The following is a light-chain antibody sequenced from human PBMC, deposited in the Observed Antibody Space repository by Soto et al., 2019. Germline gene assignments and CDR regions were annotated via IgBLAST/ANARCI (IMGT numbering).Light chain of an antibody. CDR3: QQYGSSPYT. V-gene: IGKV3-20*01. CDR1: QSVSSNF. Sequence: EIVLTQSPDTLSLSPGERATLSCRASQSVSSNFLAWYQQRPGQGPRLLIYGASSRATGIPDRFSGSGSGTDFTLSISRLEPEDFAVYYCQQYGSSPYTFRQGTKLDIK. CDR2: GAS. J-gene: IGKJ2*01.